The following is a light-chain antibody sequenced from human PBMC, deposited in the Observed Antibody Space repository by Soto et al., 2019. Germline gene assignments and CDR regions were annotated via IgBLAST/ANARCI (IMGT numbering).Light chain of an antibody. J-gene: IGKJ1*01. Sequence: ALRMTQSPSSLSASTGDRVTITCRASQGISSYLAWYQQKPGKAPKLLIYAASTLQSGVPSRFSGSGSGTDFTLTISCLQSEDFANYYCQQYYSYSTFGQGTKVEIK. CDR3: QQYYSYST. CDR1: QGISSY. V-gene: IGKV1-8*01. CDR2: AAS.